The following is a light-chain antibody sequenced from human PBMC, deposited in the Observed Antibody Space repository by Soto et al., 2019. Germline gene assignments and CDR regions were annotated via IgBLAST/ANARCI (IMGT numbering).Light chain of an antibody. CDR1: QSIHTS. J-gene: IGKJ5*01. V-gene: IGKV3-11*01. CDR2: DST. Sequence: VLTQSPATLSLSPGERATLSCRASQSIHTSLAWYQQKSGKPPRLVIYDSTLRANGVPDRFGGSRSGTEFTLTINSLEPEDFAVYYCQQRNNWRDTFGQGTRLEIK. CDR3: QQRNNWRDT.